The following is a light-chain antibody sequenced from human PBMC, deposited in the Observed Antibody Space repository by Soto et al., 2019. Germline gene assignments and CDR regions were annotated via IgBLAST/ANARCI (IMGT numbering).Light chain of an antibody. J-gene: IGKJ2*01. CDR1: QSVRNH. V-gene: IGKV1-39*01. Sequence: DFPMTQSPSSLSASIGDRVTITCRASQSVRNHLNWYHQKPGKAPELLIHAASSLQAGVPSRFSGSGSGTDFTLTISSLHPEDFGDYYCQQSYSPPRTFGQGTNLEIK. CDR2: AAS. CDR3: QQSYSPPRT.